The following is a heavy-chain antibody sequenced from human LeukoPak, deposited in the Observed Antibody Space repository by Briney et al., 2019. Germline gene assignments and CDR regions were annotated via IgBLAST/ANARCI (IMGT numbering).Heavy chain of an antibody. CDR3: ARGLFVLHYSSSSPFDC. CDR2: VSSSSNTI. CDR1: GFTFSSYS. J-gene: IGHJ4*02. Sequence: GGALRLSCAASGFTFSSYSMSWVRQVPGRGVEWVSYVSSSSNTIYYADSVKGRFTLSRDNAKNSLYLQMKRLRAEDTAVYYCARGLFVLHYSSSSPFDCGGQGTLVSVSS. D-gene: IGHD6-6*01. V-gene: IGHV3-48*01.